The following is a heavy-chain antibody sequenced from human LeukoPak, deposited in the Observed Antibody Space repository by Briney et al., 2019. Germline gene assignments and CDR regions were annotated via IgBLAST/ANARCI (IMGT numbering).Heavy chain of an antibody. CDR1: GYTFTGYY. Sequence: GASVKVSCKASGYTFTGYYMHWVRQAPGQGLEWMGWINPNSGGTNYAQKFQGRVTMTRDTSISTAYMELSRLRSDDTAVYYCAREIGTYCSSTSCYNSGINWFDPWGQGTLVTVSS. J-gene: IGHJ5*02. V-gene: IGHV1-2*02. CDR3: AREIGTYCSSTSCYNSGINWFDP. D-gene: IGHD2-2*02. CDR2: INPNSGGT.